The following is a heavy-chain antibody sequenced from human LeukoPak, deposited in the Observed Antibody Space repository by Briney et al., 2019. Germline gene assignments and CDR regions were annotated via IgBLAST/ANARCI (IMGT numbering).Heavy chain of an antibody. V-gene: IGHV1-3*01. J-gene: IGHJ4*02. CDR1: GYNFISYA. CDR2: TNVGNDYT. CDR3: ARDDFSTYPGLNYFDY. D-gene: IGHD4-11*01. Sequence: ASVKVSCKASGYNFISYAMHWVRQAPGQRLEWMGWTNVGNDYTESSQKFQDRLTITSDTTATTVYMELSSLRSEDTAVYYRARDDFSTYPGLNYFDYWGQGSLVTVSS.